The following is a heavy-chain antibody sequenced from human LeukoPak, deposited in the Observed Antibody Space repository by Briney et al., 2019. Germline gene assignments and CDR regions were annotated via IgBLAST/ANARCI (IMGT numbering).Heavy chain of an antibody. CDR1: GGSISSGGYY. D-gene: IGHD2-2*01. V-gene: IGHV4-31*03. J-gene: IGHJ4*02. CDR3: ARGVPAALYAIGSALDY. Sequence: SQTLSLTCTVSGGSISSGGYYWSWIRQHPGKGLEWIGYIYYSGSTYYNPSLKSRVTISVDTSKNRFSLKLSSVTAADTAVYYCARGVPAALYAIGSALDYWGQGTLVTVSS. CDR2: IYYSGST.